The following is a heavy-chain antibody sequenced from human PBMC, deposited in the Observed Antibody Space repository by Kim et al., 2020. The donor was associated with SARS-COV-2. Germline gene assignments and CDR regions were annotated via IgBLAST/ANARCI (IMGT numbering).Heavy chain of an antibody. D-gene: IGHD5-18*01. CDR3: ARDLVLGAQLWPASPEY. CDR2: ISYDGSNK. CDR1: GFTFRNYA. J-gene: IGHJ4*02. Sequence: GESLRLSCAASGFTFRNYAMHWVRQAPGKGLEWVAVISYDGSNKYYADSVKGRFAISGDNSKNTLYLQINSLRTKDTAMYSCARDLVLGAQLWPASPEYWGQGTLVTVSS. V-gene: IGHV3-30*09.